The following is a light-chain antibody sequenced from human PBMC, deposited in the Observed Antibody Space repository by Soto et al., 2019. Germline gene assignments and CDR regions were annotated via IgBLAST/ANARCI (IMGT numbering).Light chain of an antibody. Sequence: EIVMTQSPATLSVSPGERATLSCRASQSVSSNLAWYQQKPGQAPGLLIYGASTRATGIPARFSGSGSGTEFTLIISSLQSEDFAVYYCQQYNNWLTWTFGQGTKVEIK. CDR3: QQYNNWLTWT. J-gene: IGKJ1*01. V-gene: IGKV3-15*01. CDR1: QSVSSN. CDR2: GAS.